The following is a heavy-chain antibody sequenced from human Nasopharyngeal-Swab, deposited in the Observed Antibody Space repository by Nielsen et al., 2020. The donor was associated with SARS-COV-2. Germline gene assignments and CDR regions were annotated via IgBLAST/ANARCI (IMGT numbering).Heavy chain of an antibody. J-gene: IGHJ3*02. Sequence: GESLKNSWAASGFCCSIYAMRWVRQPPGKGLEWVSTISGSATNTYYADSVKGRFTISRDNSKNTLYLQMNSLRAEDTAVYYCAKGRGEYYENAFDMWGQGTMVTVSS. D-gene: IGHD3-3*01. CDR3: AKGRGEYYENAFDM. CDR1: GFCCSIYA. CDR2: ISGSATNT. V-gene: IGHV3-23*01.